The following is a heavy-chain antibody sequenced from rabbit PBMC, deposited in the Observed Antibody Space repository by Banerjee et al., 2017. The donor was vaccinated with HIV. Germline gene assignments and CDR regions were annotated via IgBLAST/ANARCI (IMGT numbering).Heavy chain of an antibody. Sequence: QEQLEETGGGLVQPGGSLTLSCKASGFDFTNYYMCWVRQAPGKGLEWIACIGSGDGRTYYASWAKGRFTISKTSSTTVTLQMTSLTAADTANYFCARESNGWSYNLWGQGTLVTVS. CDR3: ARESNGWSYNL. D-gene: IGHD4-1*01. J-gene: IGHJ3*01. V-gene: IGHV1S45*01. CDR2: IGSGDGRT. CDR1: GFDFTNYY.